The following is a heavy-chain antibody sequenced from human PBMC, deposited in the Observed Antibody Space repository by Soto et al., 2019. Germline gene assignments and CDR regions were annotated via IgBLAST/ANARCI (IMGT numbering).Heavy chain of an antibody. CDR2: IGGSADRT. CDR1: GFSFSSFA. V-gene: IGHV3-23*01. Sequence: EVQLLESGGGFIHPGGSLRLSCAASGFSFSSFAMNWVRQAPGKGLEWVSIIGGSADRTFYADSVKGRFTISRDNSKSTLYLQINSLRAEDTAVYYCAKTRGAMIYAISVYGMDVWGQGTTVTVSS. CDR3: AKTRGAMIYAISVYGMDV. D-gene: IGHD2-8*01. J-gene: IGHJ6*02.